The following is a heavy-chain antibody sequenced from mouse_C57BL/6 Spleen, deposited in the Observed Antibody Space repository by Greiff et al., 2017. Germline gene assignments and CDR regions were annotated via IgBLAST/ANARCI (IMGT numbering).Heavy chain of an antibody. CDR2: IWSGGST. J-gene: IGHJ4*01. Sequence: VKLMESGPGLVQPSQSLSITCTVSGFSLTSYGVHWVRQSPGKGLEWLGVIWSGGSTDYNAAFISRLSISKDNSKSQVFFKMNSLQADDTAIDYCASPLGGAMDYWGQGTSVTVSS. D-gene: IGHD6-1*01. CDR3: ASPLGGAMDY. V-gene: IGHV2-2*01. CDR1: GFSLTSYG.